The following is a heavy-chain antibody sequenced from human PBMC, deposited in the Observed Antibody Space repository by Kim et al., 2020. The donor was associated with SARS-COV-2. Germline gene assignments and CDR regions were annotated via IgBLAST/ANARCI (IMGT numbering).Heavy chain of an antibody. J-gene: IGHJ5*02. CDR1: GYSFTSYW. CDR3: ARLRTGYGSGVRNNNWFDP. V-gene: IGHV5-51*01. Sequence: GESLKISCKGSGYSFTSYWIGWVRQMPGKGLEWMVIIYPGDSDTRYSPSFQGQVTISADKSISTAYLQWSSLKASDTAMYYCARLRTGYGSGVRNNNWFDPWGQGTLVTVSS. D-gene: IGHD3-10*01. CDR2: IYPGDSDT.